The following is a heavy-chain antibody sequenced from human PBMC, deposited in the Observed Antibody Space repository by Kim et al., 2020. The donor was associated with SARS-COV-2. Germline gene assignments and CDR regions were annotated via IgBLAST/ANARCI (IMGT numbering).Heavy chain of an antibody. V-gene: IGHV3-7*01. CDR2: GSEK. J-gene: IGHJ4*02. CDR3: TKGLAEYS. Sequence: GSEKNYGDSVKGQFTISRDNAKNALYLRMNSLRAEDTAMYYCTKGLAEYSWGQGTLVTVSS. D-gene: IGHD6-19*01.